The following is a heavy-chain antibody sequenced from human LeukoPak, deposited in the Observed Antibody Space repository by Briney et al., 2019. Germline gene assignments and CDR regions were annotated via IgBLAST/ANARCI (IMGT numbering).Heavy chain of an antibody. CDR3: AREGYYSSSWPASDY. D-gene: IGHD6-13*01. Sequence: SETLYLTCAVSGYSISSGYYWGWIRQPPGKGLEWIGSIYQSGSTYYTPSLKSRVTISVDTSKNKFSLKLSSVTAADTAVYYCAREGYYSSSWPASDYWGQGTLVTVSS. J-gene: IGHJ4*02. CDR2: IYQSGST. V-gene: IGHV4-38-2*02. CDR1: GYSISSGYY.